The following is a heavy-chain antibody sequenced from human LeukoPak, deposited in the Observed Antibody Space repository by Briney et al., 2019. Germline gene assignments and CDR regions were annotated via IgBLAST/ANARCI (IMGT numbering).Heavy chain of an antibody. CDR1: GFTFTTYW. V-gene: IGHV3-74*01. CDR2: IKGDGSST. CDR3: ARTRAMVTVDAFDI. Sequence: PGGSLRLSCAASGFTFTTYWMHWVRQVPGKGLVWVARIKGDGSSTRHADSMKGRFTISRDNAKNTLYLQMNSLRAEDTAVYYCARTRAMVTVDAFDIWGQGTMVTVSS. J-gene: IGHJ3*02. D-gene: IGHD5-18*01.